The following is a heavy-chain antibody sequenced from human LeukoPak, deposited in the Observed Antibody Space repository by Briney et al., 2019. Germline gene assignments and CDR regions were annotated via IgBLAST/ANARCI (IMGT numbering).Heavy chain of an antibody. CDR2: IIPIFDTA. J-gene: IGHJ6*02. Sequence: GSSVKVSCKASGGTFSSYSISWVRQAPGQGLEWMGGIIPIFDTADYAQKFQGRVTITADESTSTAYMELSSLRSEDTAVFYCARIPLGAIWGYYYGMDVWGQGTTVTVSS. D-gene: IGHD1-26*01. CDR1: GGTFSSYS. CDR3: ARIPLGAIWGYYYGMDV. V-gene: IGHV1-69*01.